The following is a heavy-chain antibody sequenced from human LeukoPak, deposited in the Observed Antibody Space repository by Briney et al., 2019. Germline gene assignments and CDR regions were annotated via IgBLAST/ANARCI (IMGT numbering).Heavy chain of an antibody. CDR2: INDYTGNT. Sequence: SETLSRTCDVFRGSFTDYFWTWVRQSPGKGLEWVGEINDYTGNTNYNPSLNSRVSISLEKSKNQFSLELRSVTAADTAVYYCARGRIAKIVVVHSFHYGMDVWGQGTTVTVSS. D-gene: IGHD3-22*01. V-gene: IGHV4-34*01. CDR1: RGSFTDYF. J-gene: IGHJ6*02. CDR3: ARGRIAKIVVVHSFHYGMDV.